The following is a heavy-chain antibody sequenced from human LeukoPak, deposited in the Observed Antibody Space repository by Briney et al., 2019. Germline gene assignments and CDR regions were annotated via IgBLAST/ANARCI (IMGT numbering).Heavy chain of an antibody. V-gene: IGHV3-23*01. Sequence: GGALRLSCAASGFTFSSYAMSWVRQAPGKGLEWVSAISGSGGSTYYADSVKGRFTISRDNSKNTLYLQMNSLRAEDTAVYYCAKDKEMATITWGGDRFDYWGRGTLVTVSS. D-gene: IGHD5-24*01. J-gene: IGHJ4*02. CDR1: GFTFSSYA. CDR2: ISGSGGST. CDR3: AKDKEMATITWGGDRFDY.